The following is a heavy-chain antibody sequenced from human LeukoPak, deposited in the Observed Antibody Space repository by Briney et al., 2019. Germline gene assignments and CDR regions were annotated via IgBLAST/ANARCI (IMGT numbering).Heavy chain of an antibody. CDR3: AKIGYSGSGVGYYMGV. CDR1: GFTFSSYG. CDR2: IRYDGSNK. J-gene: IGHJ6*03. D-gene: IGHD3-10*01. V-gene: IGHV3-30*02. Sequence: GGSLRLSCAASGFTFSSYGFHWVRQAPGKGLEWVAFIRYDGSNKYYADSVKGRFTISRDNSKNTLYLQMNSLRAEDTAVYYCAKIGYSGSGVGYYMGVWGKGTTVTISS.